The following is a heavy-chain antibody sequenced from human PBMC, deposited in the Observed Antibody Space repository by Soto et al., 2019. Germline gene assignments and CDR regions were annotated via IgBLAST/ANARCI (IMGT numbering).Heavy chain of an antibody. CDR2: ISAYNGNT. CDR1: GYTFTSYG. D-gene: IGHD3-22*01. CDR3: ARVVQDYDSSGYYLYYFDY. Sequence: ASVKVSCKASGYTFTSYGISWVRQAPGQGLEWMGWISAYNGNTNYAQKLQGRVTMTTDTSTSTAYMELRSLRSDDTAVYYCARVVQDYDSSGYYLYYFDYWGQGTLVTVSS. V-gene: IGHV1-18*01. J-gene: IGHJ4*02.